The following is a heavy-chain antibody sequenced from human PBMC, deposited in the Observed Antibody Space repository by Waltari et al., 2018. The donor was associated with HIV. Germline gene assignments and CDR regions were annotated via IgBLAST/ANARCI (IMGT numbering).Heavy chain of an antibody. V-gene: IGHV4-61*02. Sequence: QVQLQESGPGLVKPSQTLSLTCTVSGGSISSGSYYWSWIRQPAGKGLEWIGRIYTSGSTNYNPSLKSRVTISVDTSKNQFSLKLSSVTAADTAVYYCARDPFVNFGVVTHYYGMDVWGQGTTVTVSS. CDR2: IYTSGST. CDR3: ARDPFVNFGVVTHYYGMDV. CDR1: GGSISSGSYY. D-gene: IGHD3-3*01. J-gene: IGHJ6*02.